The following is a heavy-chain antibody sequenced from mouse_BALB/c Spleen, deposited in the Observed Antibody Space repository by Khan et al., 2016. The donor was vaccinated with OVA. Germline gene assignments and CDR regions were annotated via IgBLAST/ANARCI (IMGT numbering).Heavy chain of an antibody. D-gene: IGHD2-4*01. CDR1: GFSLTAYG. CDR3: ARAWLSTTDSFDY. Sequence: QVQLKESGPGLVAPSQSLSITCTVSGFSLTAYGVHWVHQPPGKGLEWLGIIWAGGSTNNNSALMSRLSISKDNSKSQVFLKMNSLQIDDTAMYYCARAWLSTTDSFDYWGQGTTLTVSS. V-gene: IGHV2-9*02. J-gene: IGHJ2*01. CDR2: IWAGGST.